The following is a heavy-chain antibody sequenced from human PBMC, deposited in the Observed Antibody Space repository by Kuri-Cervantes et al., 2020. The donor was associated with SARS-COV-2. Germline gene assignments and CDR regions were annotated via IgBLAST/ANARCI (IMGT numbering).Heavy chain of an antibody. V-gene: IGHV3-7*01. CDR3: ARDGYSGSYYDY. D-gene: IGHD1-26*01. CDR2: IRQDGNEI. J-gene: IGHJ4*02. CDR1: GFTFSDYY. Sequence: GGSLRLSCAASGFTFSDYYMSWIRQAPGKGLEWVANIRQDGNEIFYVDSVKGRFTISRDNAKNLLSLQMSSLRVEDTAVYYCARDGYSGSYYDYWGQGTLVTVSS.